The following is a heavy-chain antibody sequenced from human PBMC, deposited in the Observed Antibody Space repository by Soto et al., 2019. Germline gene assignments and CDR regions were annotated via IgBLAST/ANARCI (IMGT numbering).Heavy chain of an antibody. Sequence: QVQLVQSGAEVRQPASSVKVSCKTSGGTFSSYAITWVRQAPGQGLEWMGGIVPIVDTSTYAQKFQGRVTITADESTSTVDMELSSLRSDDTAVYYCLRVVAIPGYPDNWGQGTLVTVSS. CDR2: IVPIVDTS. D-gene: IGHD5-12*01. V-gene: IGHV1-69*12. CDR1: GGTFSSYA. J-gene: IGHJ4*02. CDR3: LRVVAIPGYPDN.